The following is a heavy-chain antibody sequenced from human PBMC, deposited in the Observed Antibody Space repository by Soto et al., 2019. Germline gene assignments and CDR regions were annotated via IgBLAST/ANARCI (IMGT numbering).Heavy chain of an antibody. CDR2: ITGGGGRT. J-gene: IGHJ4*02. Sequence: EVQLLESGGGLVQPGGSLRLSCAASGFTFSTYAMIWVRQAPGKGLEWVSVITGGGGRTYYADSVKGRFTISRDNSKNTLYLQMNSLRAEDTVVYYCAKDRYGDYGGVDYWGQGTLVTVSS. V-gene: IGHV3-23*01. D-gene: IGHD4-17*01. CDR1: GFTFSTYA. CDR3: AKDRYGDYGGVDY.